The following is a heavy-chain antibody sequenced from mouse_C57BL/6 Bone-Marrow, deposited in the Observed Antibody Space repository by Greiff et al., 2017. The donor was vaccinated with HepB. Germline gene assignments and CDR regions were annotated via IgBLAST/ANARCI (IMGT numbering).Heavy chain of an antibody. Sequence: VQLQQSGAELVRPGASVKLSCKASGYTFTDYYINWVKQRPGQGLEWIARIYPGSGNTYYNEKFKGKATLTAEKSSSTAYMQLSSLTSEDSAVYFCARWIYYGSSYYFDYWGQGTTLTVSS. CDR1: GYTFTDYY. V-gene: IGHV1-76*01. CDR3: ARWIYYGSSYYFDY. D-gene: IGHD1-1*01. CDR2: IYPGSGNT. J-gene: IGHJ2*01.